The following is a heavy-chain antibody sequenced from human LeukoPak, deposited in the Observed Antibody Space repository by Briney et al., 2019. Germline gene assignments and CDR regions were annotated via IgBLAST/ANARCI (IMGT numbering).Heavy chain of an antibody. CDR1: GFTFNYFA. J-gene: IGHJ4*02. CDR2: IGGSGSGP. CDR3: SRINYGGNSGYHFDS. V-gene: IGHV3-23*01. Sequence: GGSLRLPCVTSGFTFNYFAMSWVRQAPGKRLEWVSTIGGSGSGPSYADSVRGRFTISRDNSKNMVYLQMHSLRAEDTAVYYCSRINYGGNSGYHFDSWGQGTLVTVSS. D-gene: IGHD4-23*01.